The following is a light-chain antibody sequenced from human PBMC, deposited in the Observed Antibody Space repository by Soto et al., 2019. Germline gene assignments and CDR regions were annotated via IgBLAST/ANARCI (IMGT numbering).Light chain of an antibody. V-gene: IGKV3-20*01. CDR1: QSVSSSY. J-gene: IGKJ4*01. CDR2: GAS. Sequence: IVLTQSPAILALSPGDRATLSCRASQSVSSSYLAWYQHKPGQAPRLLIHGASGRVTGIPDRFSGSGSGTDFTLTITRLEPEDFAVYYCQQYQSLTFGGGTKVDIK. CDR3: QQYQSLT.